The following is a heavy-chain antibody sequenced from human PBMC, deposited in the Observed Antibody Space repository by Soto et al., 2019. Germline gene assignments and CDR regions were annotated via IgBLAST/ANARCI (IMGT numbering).Heavy chain of an antibody. Sequence: TLVNPTPTLTLTCSFSGFSLSTSGRGVGWIRQPPGKALEWLALIYWNDDERYSPSLKNRLTITKDTSKNQVVLTMTNMDPLDTATYYCAHRGYGNYPRDNWFDPWGQGILVTVSS. CDR2: IYWNDDE. CDR1: GFSLSTSGRG. V-gene: IGHV2-5*01. D-gene: IGHD4-17*01. J-gene: IGHJ5*02. CDR3: AHRGYGNYPRDNWFDP.